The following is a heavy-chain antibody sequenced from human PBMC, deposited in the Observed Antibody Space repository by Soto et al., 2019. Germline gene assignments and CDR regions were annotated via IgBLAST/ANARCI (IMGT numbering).Heavy chain of an antibody. CDR2: IIPILGIA. CDR3: ASSPYSSSWYLGDNWFDP. V-gene: IGHV1-69*02. D-gene: IGHD6-13*01. CDR1: GGTFSSYT. J-gene: IGHJ5*02. Sequence: SVNVSCKASGGTFSSYTISWVRQAPGQGLEWMGRIIPILGIANYAQKFQGRVTITADKSTSTAYMELSSLRSEDTAVYYCASSPYSSSWYLGDNWFDPWGQGTLVTVSS.